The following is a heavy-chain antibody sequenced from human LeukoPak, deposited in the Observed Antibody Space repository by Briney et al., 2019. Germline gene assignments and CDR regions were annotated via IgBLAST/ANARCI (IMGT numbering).Heavy chain of an antibody. J-gene: IGHJ6*03. CDR1: GYTFTDYD. Sequence: ASVKVSCKTSGYTFTDYDITWVRQAPGQGLEWMGIINPSGGSTSYAQKFQGRVTMTRDMSTSTVYMELSSLRSEDTAVYYCARVPPNCSGGSCYSSYYMDVWGKGTTVTVSS. D-gene: IGHD2-15*01. CDR3: ARVPPNCSGGSCYSSYYMDV. V-gene: IGHV1-46*01. CDR2: INPSGGST.